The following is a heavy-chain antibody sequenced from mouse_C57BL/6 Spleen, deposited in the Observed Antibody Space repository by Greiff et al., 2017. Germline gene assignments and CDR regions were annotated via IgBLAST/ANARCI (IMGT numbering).Heavy chain of an antibody. CDR1: GYTFTSYW. D-gene: IGHD2-13*01. CDR3: ARARMVRGAWFAY. Sequence: QVQLQQPGAELVRPGSSVKLSCKASGYTFTSYWMDWVKQRPGQGLEWIGNIYPSDSETHYNQKFKDKATLTVDKSSSTAYMKLSSLTSDDSAVYYGARARMVRGAWFAYWGQGTLVTVSA. CDR2: IYPSDSET. J-gene: IGHJ3*01. V-gene: IGHV1-61*01.